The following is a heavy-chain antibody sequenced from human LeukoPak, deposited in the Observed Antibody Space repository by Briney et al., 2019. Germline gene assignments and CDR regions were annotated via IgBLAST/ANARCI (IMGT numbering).Heavy chain of an antibody. D-gene: IGHD6-19*01. J-gene: IGHJ4*02. CDR2: ISNDGSNK. CDR3: AKGQQWLVRDYFDY. Sequence: GGSLRLSCAASGFTFSTSGLYWVRQAPGKGLQWVAVISNDGSNKYYADFVKGRFTISRDNSKNTLSLQMNSLRAEDTAVYYCAKGQQWLVRDYFDYWGQGTLVTVSS. CDR1: GFTFSTSG. V-gene: IGHV3-30-3*01.